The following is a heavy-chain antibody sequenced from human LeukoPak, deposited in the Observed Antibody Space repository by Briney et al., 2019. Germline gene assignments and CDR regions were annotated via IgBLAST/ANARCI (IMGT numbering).Heavy chain of an antibody. Sequence: PSETLSLTCAVYGGSFSGYYWSWIRQPPGKGLEWIGEINHSGGTNYNPSLKSRVTISVDTSKNQFSLKLSSVTAADTAVYYCARGREVGARGRFDYWGQGTLVTVSS. V-gene: IGHV4-34*01. CDR3: ARGREVGARGRFDY. J-gene: IGHJ4*02. CDR2: INHSGGT. CDR1: GGSFSGYY. D-gene: IGHD1-26*01.